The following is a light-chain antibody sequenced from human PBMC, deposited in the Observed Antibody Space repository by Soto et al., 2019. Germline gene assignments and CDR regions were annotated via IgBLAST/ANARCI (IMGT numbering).Light chain of an antibody. Sequence: DIQMTQSPSSLSASVGDSVTITCRASQSIITYLSWYQQKAGKAPKLLIYAASSLQSGVPSRFRGSGGGREFTLTSSSLQPEDFATYYCQQSYSTPLFSFGPGTKVEI. CDR2: AAS. CDR3: QQSYSTPLFS. J-gene: IGKJ3*01. CDR1: QSIITY. V-gene: IGKV1-39*01.